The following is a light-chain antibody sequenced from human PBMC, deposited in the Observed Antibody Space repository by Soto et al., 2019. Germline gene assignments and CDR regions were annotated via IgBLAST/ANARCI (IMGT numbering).Light chain of an antibody. V-gene: IGKV1-5*03. Sequence: DIQMTQSPSTLSASVGDRVTITCRASQSISSWLAWYQQKPGKAPKLLIYKASSLESGVPSRFSGSGSGTEFTLTISSLQPDDFATDYCQQYNRPYTFGQGTNLEIK. CDR2: KAS. CDR3: QQYNRPYT. J-gene: IGKJ2*01. CDR1: QSISSW.